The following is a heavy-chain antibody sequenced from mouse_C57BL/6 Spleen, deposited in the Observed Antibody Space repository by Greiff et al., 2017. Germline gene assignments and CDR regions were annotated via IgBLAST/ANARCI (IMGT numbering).Heavy chain of an antibody. CDR3: ARDYGNRFDY. CDR2: ISSGSSTL. J-gene: IGHJ2*01. CDR1: GFTFSDYG. D-gene: IGHD2-1*01. V-gene: IGHV5-17*01. Sequence: EVQLVESGGGLVKPGGSLKLSCAASGFTFSDYGMHWVRPAPEKGLEWVAYISSGSSTLYSADTVKGRFTISRDNAKNTLCLQMPSLRSEDTAIYYCARDYGNRFDYWGQGTTLTVSS.